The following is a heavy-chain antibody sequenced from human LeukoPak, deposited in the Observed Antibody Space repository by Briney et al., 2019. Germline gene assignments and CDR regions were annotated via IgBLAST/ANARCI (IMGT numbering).Heavy chain of an antibody. D-gene: IGHD3-22*01. CDR2: INHRGGT. J-gene: IGHJ4*02. V-gene: IGHV4-34*01. CDR3: ARAYYYDSSAAIDY. Sequence: LETLSLTCGVYGGSFSGYYWNWIRQPPGVGLEWIGEINHRGGTGYNPSLKSRVTMSVDTSKNVFSLKLTSVTAADTAVYYCARAYYYDSSAAIDYWGQGILVTVSS. CDR1: GGSFSGYY.